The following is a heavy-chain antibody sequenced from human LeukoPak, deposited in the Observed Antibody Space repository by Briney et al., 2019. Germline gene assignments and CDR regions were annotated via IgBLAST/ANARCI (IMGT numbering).Heavy chain of an antibody. CDR1: GSTFTIYG. CDR2: ISAYNGNT. V-gene: IGHV1-18*01. CDR3: ARVSGYYFDY. J-gene: IGHJ4*02. Sequence: ASVKVSCKASGSTFTIYGISWVRQAPGQGLEWMGWISAYNGNTNYAQKLQGRVTMTTDTSTSTAYMELSRLRSDDTAVYYCARVSGYYFDYWGQGTLVTVSS.